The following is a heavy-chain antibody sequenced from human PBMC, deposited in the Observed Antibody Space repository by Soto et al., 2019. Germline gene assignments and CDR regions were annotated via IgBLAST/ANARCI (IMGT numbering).Heavy chain of an antibody. Sequence: TSETLSLTCTVSGGSIISYYCSWIRQSAGKGLEWIGRIDTSGTTNYNPSLKSRVTMSVDASKNQFSLNLSSVTAADTAVYYCARGPRGYVYYHGMDVWGQGTTVTVSS. J-gene: IGHJ6*02. D-gene: IGHD3-10*01. CDR2: IDTSGTT. CDR1: GGSIISYY. CDR3: ARGPRGYVYYHGMDV. V-gene: IGHV4-4*07.